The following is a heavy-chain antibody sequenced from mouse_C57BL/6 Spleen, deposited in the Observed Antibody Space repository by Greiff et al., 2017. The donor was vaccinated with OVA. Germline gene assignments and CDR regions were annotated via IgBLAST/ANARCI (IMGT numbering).Heavy chain of an antibody. CDR3: ARHHYGNYPYYFDY. Sequence: DVKLQESGGGLVKPGGSLKLSCAASGFTFSSYTMSWVRQTPEKRLEWVATISGGGGNTYYPDSVKGRFTISRDNAKNTLYLQMSSLRSEDTALYYCARHHYGNYPYYFDYWGQGTTLTVSS. V-gene: IGHV5-9*01. CDR2: ISGGGGNT. D-gene: IGHD2-1*01. CDR1: GFTFSSYT. J-gene: IGHJ2*01.